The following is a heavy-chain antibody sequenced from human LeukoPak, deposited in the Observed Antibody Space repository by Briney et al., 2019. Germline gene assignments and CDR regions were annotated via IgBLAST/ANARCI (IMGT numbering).Heavy chain of an antibody. CDR2: ISSSSSYI. CDR3: ARRGRGATMNFDY. V-gene: IGHV3-21*01. J-gene: IGHJ4*02. Sequence: PGGSLRLSCAASGFTFSSYSMNWVRQAPGKGLEWVSSISSSSSYIYYADSVKGRFTISRDNAKNSLYLQMNSLRAEDTAVYYCARRGRGATMNFDYWGQGTLVTVSS. D-gene: IGHD1-26*01. CDR1: GFTFSSYS.